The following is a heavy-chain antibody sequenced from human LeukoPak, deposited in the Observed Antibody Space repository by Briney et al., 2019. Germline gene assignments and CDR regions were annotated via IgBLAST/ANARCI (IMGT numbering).Heavy chain of an antibody. Sequence: GGSLRLSCAASGFTFSSYAMHWVRQAPGKGLEWVSGISWNSGSIGYADSVKGRFTISRDNAKNSLYLQMNSLRAEDTALYYCAKDSMVRGVSELDYWGQGTLVTVSS. V-gene: IGHV3-9*01. CDR1: GFTFSSYA. CDR2: ISWNSGSI. D-gene: IGHD3-10*01. CDR3: AKDSMVRGVSELDY. J-gene: IGHJ4*02.